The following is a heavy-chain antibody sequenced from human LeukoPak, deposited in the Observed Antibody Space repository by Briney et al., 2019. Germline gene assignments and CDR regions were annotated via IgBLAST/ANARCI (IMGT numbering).Heavy chain of an antibody. CDR1: GVTVKRND. J-gene: IGHJ4*02. D-gene: IGHD6-19*01. CDR3: ARDRSSGWYVYDY. CDR2: IYIGSST. V-gene: IGHV3-53*01. Sequence: PGGSLLLSCAASGVTVKRNDMSGGRQGPGKGVELLSLIYIGSSTYYADSVKGRFTISRDNSKNTLYLQMNSLRAEDTAVYYCARDRSSGWYVYDYWGQGTLVTVSS.